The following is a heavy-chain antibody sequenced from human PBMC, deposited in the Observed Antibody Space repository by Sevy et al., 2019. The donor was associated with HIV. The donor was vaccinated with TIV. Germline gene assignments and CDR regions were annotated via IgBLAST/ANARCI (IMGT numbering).Heavy chain of an antibody. J-gene: IGHJ4*02. CDR3: AREVGGFNWRPYYFDS. D-gene: IGHD3-3*01. V-gene: IGHV3-7*01. Sequence: GGSLRLSCAASGFTFTDYWMSWVRQTPGKGLEWVATIKQDESEKYYVDSVKGRFVISRDNGKNSVSLRMSGLRVEDTALYYCAREVGGFNWRPYYFDSWGQGTLVTVSS. CDR1: GFTFTDYW. CDR2: IKQDESEK.